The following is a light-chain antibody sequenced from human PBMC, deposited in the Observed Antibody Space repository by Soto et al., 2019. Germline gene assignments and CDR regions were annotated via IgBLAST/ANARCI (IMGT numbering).Light chain of an antibody. J-gene: IGLJ2*01. Sequence: QSALTQPPSASGSPGQSVTISCTGTSSDVGGYNSVSWYQQHPGKAPKLMIYGVNKRPSGVPDRFSGSKSGNTASLTVSGLQAEDEADYYCSSYAGSNNVLFGGGTKLTVL. V-gene: IGLV2-8*01. CDR1: SSDVGGYNS. CDR3: SSYAGSNNVL. CDR2: GVN.